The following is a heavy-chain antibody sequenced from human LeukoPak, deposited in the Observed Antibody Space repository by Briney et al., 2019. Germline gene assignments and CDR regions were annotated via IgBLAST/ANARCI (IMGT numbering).Heavy chain of an antibody. V-gene: IGHV7-4-1*02. CDR1: GYIFTNYP. Sequence: ASVKVSCKASGYIFTNYPMNWVRQAPGQGLEWMGLINTNTGNPTYAQGLTERFVFSWDTSVSTAYLQITSLKAEDTAVYFCARDSYCSGGTCYSRVGDWGQGTEVTVSS. CDR2: INTNTGNP. J-gene: IGHJ4*02. D-gene: IGHD2-15*01. CDR3: ARDSYCSGGTCYSRVGD.